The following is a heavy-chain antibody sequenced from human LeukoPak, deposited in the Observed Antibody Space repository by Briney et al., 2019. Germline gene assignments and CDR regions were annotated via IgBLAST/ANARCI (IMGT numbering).Heavy chain of an antibody. CDR1: GGSINNNKW. CDR2: VYYSGST. J-gene: IGHJ4*02. D-gene: IGHD4-17*01. V-gene: IGHV4-4*02. CDR3: ARTPRYGDYFDY. Sequence: SETLSLTCVVSGGSINNNKWWSWVRQPPGKGLEWIGDVYYSGSTNYNPSLKSRVTISVDTSKNQFSLKLSSVTAADTAVYYCARTPRYGDYFDYWGQGTLVTVSS.